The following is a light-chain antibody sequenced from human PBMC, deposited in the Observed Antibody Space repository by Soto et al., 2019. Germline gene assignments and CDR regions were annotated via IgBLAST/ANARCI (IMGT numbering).Light chain of an antibody. V-gene: IGLV2-14*01. CDR3: SSYTSDSTHV. Sequence: QSALTQPASVSGSPGQSITISCIGTSSDVGGYDYVSWYQQNPGKAPKLIIYEVINRPSWVSSRFSGSKSGNTASLTISGLQAEDEADYYCSSYTSDSTHVFGSGTKLTVL. J-gene: IGLJ1*01. CDR1: SSDVGGYDY. CDR2: EVI.